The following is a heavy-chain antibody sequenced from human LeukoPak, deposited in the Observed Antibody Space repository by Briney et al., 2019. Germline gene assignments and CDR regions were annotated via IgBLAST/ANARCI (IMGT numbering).Heavy chain of an antibody. CDR1: GFTFSSYA. CDR3: ARDRPNWGFDY. D-gene: IGHD7-27*01. Sequence: GGSLRLSCAASGFTFSSYAMHWVRQAPGKGLEWISYISSGSRAIYYADSVKGRFTISRDDAKNSLYLQMSSLRAEDTAVYYCARDRPNWGFDYWGQGTLVTVSS. CDR2: ISSGSRAI. V-gene: IGHV3-48*01. J-gene: IGHJ4*02.